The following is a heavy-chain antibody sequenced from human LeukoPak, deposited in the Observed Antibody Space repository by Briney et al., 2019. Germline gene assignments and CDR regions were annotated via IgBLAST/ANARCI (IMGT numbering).Heavy chain of an antibody. CDR1: GYTFNTYS. CDR2: ISTYNGDT. J-gene: IGHJ4*02. CDR3: ARDLDWVFDF. D-gene: IGHD3-9*01. Sequence: VASVKVSCKSSGYTFNTYSFIWVRQAPGQGLEWMGWISTYNGDTKYAQDYQDRVTMTTDASTSTAYMELRSLRSDDTAVYYCARDLDWVFDFWGQGTLVTVSS. V-gene: IGHV1-18*01.